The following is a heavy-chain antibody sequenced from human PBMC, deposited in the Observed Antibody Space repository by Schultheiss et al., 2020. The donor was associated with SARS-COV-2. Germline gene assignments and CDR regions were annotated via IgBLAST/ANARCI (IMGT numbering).Heavy chain of an antibody. V-gene: IGHV1-2*02. CDR2: INPNSGGT. J-gene: IGHJ6*03. D-gene: IGHD3-16*02. Sequence: ASVKVSCKASGYTFTGYYMHWVRQAPGQGLEWMGWINPNSGGTNYAQKFQGRVTMTRDTSISTAYMELSRLRSDDTAVYYCARANRVYYYYYMDVWGKGTTVTVSS. CDR1: GYTFTGYY. CDR3: ARANRVYYYYYMDV.